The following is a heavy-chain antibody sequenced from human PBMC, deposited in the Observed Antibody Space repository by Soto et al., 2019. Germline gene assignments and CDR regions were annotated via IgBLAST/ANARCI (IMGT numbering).Heavy chain of an antibody. J-gene: IGHJ5*02. Sequence: ASVKVSCKASGYTFTGYYMHWVRQAPGQGLEWMGWINPNSGGTNYAQEFQGRVTMTRDTSISTAYMELSRLRSDDTAVYYCARDVFVSGSISNWFDPWGQGTLVTVSS. CDR3: ARDVFVSGSISNWFDP. V-gene: IGHV1-2*02. CDR1: GYTFTGYY. CDR2: INPNSGGT. D-gene: IGHD3-10*01.